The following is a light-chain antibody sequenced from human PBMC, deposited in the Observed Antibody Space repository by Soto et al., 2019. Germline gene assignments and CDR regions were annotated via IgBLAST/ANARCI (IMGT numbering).Light chain of an antibody. V-gene: IGKV3-20*01. CDR3: QQYGTSPWT. J-gene: IGKJ1*01. CDR2: DAS. Sequence: EIVLTQSPGTLSLSPGERATLSCRASQSVSSSYLAWYQQKPGQAPRPLIYDASSRATGIPDRFSGSGSGTDFSLTIRRLEPEDFAVYDCQQYGTSPWTFGQGTKVEIK. CDR1: QSVSSSY.